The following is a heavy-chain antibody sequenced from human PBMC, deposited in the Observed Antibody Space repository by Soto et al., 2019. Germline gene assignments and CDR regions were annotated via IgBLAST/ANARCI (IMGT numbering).Heavy chain of an antibody. CDR3: ARESKTVEDNWFDP. J-gene: IGHJ5*02. V-gene: IGHV4-59*12. CDR2: IYYSGST. Sequence: SETLSLTCTVSGGSISSYYWSWIRQPPGKGLEWIGYIYYSGSTNYNPSLKSRVTISVDTSKNQFSLKLSSVTAADTAVYYCARESKTVEDNWFDPWGQGTLVTVSS. CDR1: GGSISSYY. D-gene: IGHD2-15*01.